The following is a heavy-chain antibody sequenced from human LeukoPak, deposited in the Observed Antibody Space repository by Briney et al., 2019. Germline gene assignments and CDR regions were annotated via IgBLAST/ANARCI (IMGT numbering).Heavy chain of an antibody. CDR2: IKQDGTEK. D-gene: IGHD5-12*01. CDR3: ARGGYD. CDR1: GFTLSNYW. J-gene: IGHJ4*02. V-gene: IGHV3-7*01. Sequence: GGALRLSCAASGFTLSNYWMSWVRQAPGKGLEWVANIKQDGTEKHYVDSVRGRFTISRDNAKNSLYLQMNSLRAEDTAVYYCARGGYDWGQGTLVTVSS.